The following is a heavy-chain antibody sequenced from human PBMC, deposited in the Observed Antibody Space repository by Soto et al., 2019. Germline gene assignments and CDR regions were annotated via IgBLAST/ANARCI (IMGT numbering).Heavy chain of an antibody. J-gene: IGHJ5*02. Sequence: GGSLRLSCAASGFTFSSYGMHWVRQAPGKGLEWVAVISYDGSNKYYADSVKGRFTISRDNSKNTLYLQMNSLRAEDTAVYYSAKEGAYWGGDRYFTWFAPWGQETLVPVSS. CDR1: GFTFSSYG. V-gene: IGHV3-30*18. CDR3: AKEGAYWGGDRYFTWFAP. D-gene: IGHD2-21*02. CDR2: ISYDGSNK.